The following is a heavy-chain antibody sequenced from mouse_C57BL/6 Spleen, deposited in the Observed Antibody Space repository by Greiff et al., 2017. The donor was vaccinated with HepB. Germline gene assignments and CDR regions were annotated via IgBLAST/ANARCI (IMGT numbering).Heavy chain of an antibody. D-gene: IGHD3-2*02. J-gene: IGHJ2*01. V-gene: IGHV1-69*01. CDR1: GYTFTSYW. Sequence: VQLQQPGAELVMPGASVKLSCKASGYTFTSYWMHWVKQRPGQGLEWIGEIDPSDSYTNYNQKFKGKSTLTVDKSSSTAYMQLSSLTSEDSAVYYCARRLGPRYFDYWGQGTTLTVSS. CDR2: IDPSDSYT. CDR3: ARRLGPRYFDY.